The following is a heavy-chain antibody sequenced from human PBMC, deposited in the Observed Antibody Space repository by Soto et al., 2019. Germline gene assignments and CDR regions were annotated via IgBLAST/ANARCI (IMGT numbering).Heavy chain of an antibody. J-gene: IGHJ5*02. Sequence: PSETLSLTCTVSGGSIISNNYYWVWIRQPPGKGLEWIGTIYYNGNTYYSPSLKSRVTISVDTSKNQFSLKVTSVIAADTAVYYCARSWGVLNWFDPWGQGTLVTVS. D-gene: IGHD3-10*01. CDR2: IYYNGNT. V-gene: IGHV4-39*01. CDR3: ARSWGVLNWFDP. CDR1: GGSIISNNYY.